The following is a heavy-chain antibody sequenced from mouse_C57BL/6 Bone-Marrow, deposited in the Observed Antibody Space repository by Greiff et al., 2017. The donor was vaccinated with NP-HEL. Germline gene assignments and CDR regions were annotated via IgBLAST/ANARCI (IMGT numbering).Heavy chain of an antibody. D-gene: IGHD1-1*02. CDR2: ISNGGGST. CDR3: ARQEGWGNCFDY. CDR1: GFTFSDYY. J-gene: IGHJ2*01. Sequence: EVKVVESGGGLVQPGGSLKLSCAASGFTFSDYYMYWVRQTPEKRLEWVAYISNGGGSTYYPDTVKGRFTISRDNAKNTLYLQMSRLKSEDTAMYYCARQEGWGNCFDYWGQGTTLTVSS. V-gene: IGHV5-12*01.